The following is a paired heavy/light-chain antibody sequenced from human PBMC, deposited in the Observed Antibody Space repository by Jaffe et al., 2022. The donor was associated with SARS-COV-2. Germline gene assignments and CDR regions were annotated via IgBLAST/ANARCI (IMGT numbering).Light chain of an antibody. CDR2: WAS. V-gene: IGKV4-1*01. J-gene: IGKJ2*01. Sequence: DIVMTQSPDSLAVSLGERATINCKSSQTVLYSSNNKNYLAWYQQKPGQPPKVLINWASTRESGVPDRFSGSGSGTDFTLTISSLQAEDVAVYYCQQYYTTPYTFGQGTKLEIK. CDR1: QTVLYSSNNKNY. CDR3: QQYYTTPYT.
Heavy chain of an antibody. J-gene: IGHJ5*02. V-gene: IGHV3-30*04. CDR3: ARGLMVRGFIGGNWFDP. CDR1: GFTFSSYD. D-gene: IGHD3-10*01. Sequence: QGQLVESGGGVVQPGRSLRLSCAASGFTFSSYDMHWVRQTPGEGLEWLAVISYDGSNDYYADSVKGRFTISRDNSKNILYLQMNRLRADDTAVYHCARGLMVRGFIGGNWFDPWGQGTLVTVSS. CDR2: ISYDGSND.